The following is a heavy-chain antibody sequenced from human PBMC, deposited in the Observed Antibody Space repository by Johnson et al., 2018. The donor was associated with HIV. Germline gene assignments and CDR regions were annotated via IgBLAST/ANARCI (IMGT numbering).Heavy chain of an antibody. CDR2: IKSKTDGGTR. CDR3: TRVSLPPSYAFDF. J-gene: IGHJ3*01. CDR1: GFTFSNAW. V-gene: IGHV3-15*01. Sequence: VQLVESGGGLVKPGVSLRLSCAASGFTFSNAWMNWVRQAPGKGLAWVGRIKSKTDGGTRDYAAPVQVRFTISRDDSKNSLYLQMNSLKTEDTAVYYCTRVSLPPSYAFDFWGQGTMVTVSS.